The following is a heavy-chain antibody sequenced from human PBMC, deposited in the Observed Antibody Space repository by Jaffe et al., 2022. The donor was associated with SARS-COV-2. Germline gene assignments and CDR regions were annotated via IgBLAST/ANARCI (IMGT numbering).Heavy chain of an antibody. V-gene: IGHV3-30*04. Sequence: QVQLVESGGGVVQPGRSLRLSCAASGFTFSSYAMHWVRQAPGKGLEWVAVISYDGSNKYYADSVKGRFTISRDNSKNTLYLQMNSLRAEDTAVYYCARSKVRGVTCFDYWGQGTLVTVSS. CDR2: ISYDGSNK. CDR1: GFTFSSYA. CDR3: ARSKVRGVTCFDY. J-gene: IGHJ4*02. D-gene: IGHD3-10*01.